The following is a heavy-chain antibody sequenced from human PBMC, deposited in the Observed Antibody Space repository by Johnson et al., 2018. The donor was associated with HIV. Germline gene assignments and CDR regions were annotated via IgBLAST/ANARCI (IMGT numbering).Heavy chain of an antibody. CDR2: INWNGGST. J-gene: IGHJ3*02. CDR3: ARVEWELGAFDI. V-gene: IGHV3-20*04. CDR1: GFTFDDYG. D-gene: IGHD1-26*01. Sequence: VQLVESGGGVVRPGGSLRLSCAASGFTFDDYGMSWVRQAPGKGLEWVSGINWNGGSTGYADSVKGRFTISRDNSKNSLYLQMNGLRSEDTAVYYCARVEWELGAFDIWGQVTMVTVSS.